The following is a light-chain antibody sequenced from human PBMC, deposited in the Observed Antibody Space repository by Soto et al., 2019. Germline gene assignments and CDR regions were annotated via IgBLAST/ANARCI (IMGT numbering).Light chain of an antibody. CDR1: QSISSW. V-gene: IGKV1-5*03. CDR3: QQYNSYLT. Sequence: DIQMTQSPSTLSASVGDRVTITCRASQSISSWLAWYQQKPGKAPKLLIYKASSLESGVPSRFSGSGSGTEFTLNIRSLQPDDFATYYCQQYNSYLTFGQGTKVEIK. J-gene: IGKJ1*01. CDR2: KAS.